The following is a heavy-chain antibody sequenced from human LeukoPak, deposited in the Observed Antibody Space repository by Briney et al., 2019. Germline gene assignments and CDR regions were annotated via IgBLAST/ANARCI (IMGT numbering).Heavy chain of an antibody. CDR2: ISGSGGST. CDR3: AKDNYDSSGYLDY. CDR1: GFTFSSYA. D-gene: IGHD3-22*01. V-gene: IGHV3-23*01. Sequence: PGGSLRLSCAASGFTFSSYAMSWVRQAPGKGLEWVSAISGSGGSTYCADSVKGRFTISRDNSKNTLYLQMNSLRAEDTAVYYCAKDNYDSSGYLDYWGQGTLVTVSS. J-gene: IGHJ4*02.